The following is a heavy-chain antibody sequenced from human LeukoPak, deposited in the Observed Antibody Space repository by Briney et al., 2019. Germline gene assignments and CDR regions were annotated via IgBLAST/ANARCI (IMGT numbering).Heavy chain of an antibody. J-gene: IGHJ3*02. D-gene: IGHD6-19*01. CDR3: ARRGVAVAGTEDAFDI. CDR1: GGTFSSYA. CDR2: IIPIFGTV. V-gene: IGHV1-69*05. Sequence: GSSVKVSCKASGGTFSSYAISWVRQAPGQGLEWMGRIIPIFGTVNYAQKFQGRVTITTDESTSTAYMELSSLRSEDTAVYYCARRGVAVAGTEDAFDIWGQGTMVTVSS.